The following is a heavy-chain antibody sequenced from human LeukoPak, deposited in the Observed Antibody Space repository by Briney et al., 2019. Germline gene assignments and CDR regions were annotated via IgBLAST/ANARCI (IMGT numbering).Heavy chain of an antibody. CDR3: ARFTRIRIVVVPAALGQGFDP. CDR1: GGSFSGYY. D-gene: IGHD2-2*01. J-gene: IGHJ5*02. Sequence: SETLSLTCAVYGGSFSGYYWSWIRQPPGKGLEWTGEINDSGSTNYNPSLKSRVTISVDTSKSQFSLKLSCVTAADTAVYYCARFTRIRIVVVPAALGQGFDPWGQGTLVTVSS. V-gene: IGHV4-34*01. CDR2: INDSGST.